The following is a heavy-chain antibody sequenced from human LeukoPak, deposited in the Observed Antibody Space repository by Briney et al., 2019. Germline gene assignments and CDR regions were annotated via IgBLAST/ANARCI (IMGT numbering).Heavy chain of an antibody. CDR3: AKNYYDSSEFPYNWFDP. V-gene: IGHV3-48*01. D-gene: IGHD3-22*01. CDR2: ISSSSSTI. J-gene: IGHJ5*02. CDR1: GFTFSSYS. Sequence: PGGSLRLSCAASGFTFSSYSMNWVRQAPGKGLEWVSYISSSSSTIYYADSVKGRFTISRDNAKNSLYLQMNSLRAEDTAVYYCAKNYYDSSEFPYNWFDPWGQGTLVTVSS.